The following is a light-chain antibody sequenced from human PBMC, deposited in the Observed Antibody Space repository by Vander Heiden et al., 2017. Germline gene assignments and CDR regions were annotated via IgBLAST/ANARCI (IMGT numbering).Light chain of an antibody. CDR3: QSYVSDSVV. CDR2: EDS. Sequence: NFRLTQPHSVSESPGKTVILSSTRRGGGVAASSVSWYQQRPRDSPTTVIFEDSHRASVVPGRFSGSVDHSSTSASLTISGLRTEDEDAYYCQSYVSDSVVFGGGTKLTVL. J-gene: IGLJ2*01. CDR1: GGGVAASS. V-gene: IGLV6-57*01.